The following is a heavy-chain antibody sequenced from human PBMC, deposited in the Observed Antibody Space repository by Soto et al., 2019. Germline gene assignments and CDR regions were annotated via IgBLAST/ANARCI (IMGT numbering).Heavy chain of an antibody. V-gene: IGHV1-18*01. J-gene: IGHJ5*02. CDR1: GYTFTRSG. CDR2: ISSYNGDT. CDR3: ARGVGSGSYYNQYNWFDP. D-gene: IGHD3-10*01. Sequence: ASVKVSCKASGYTFTRSGISWVRQAPGQEPEWMGWISSYNGDTNYAQTFQGRVTMTTDTSTSTAYMELRSLRSDDTAVYYCARGVGSGSYYNQYNWFDPWGQGTLVTVSS.